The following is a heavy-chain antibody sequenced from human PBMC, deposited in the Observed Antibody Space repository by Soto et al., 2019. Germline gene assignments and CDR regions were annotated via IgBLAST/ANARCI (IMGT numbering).Heavy chain of an antibody. J-gene: IGHJ6*02. CDR3: ARVLYYGSGSYSPYGMDV. Sequence: QVQLVQSGAEVKKPGSSVKVSCKTSGVSFNNNGIGWVRQAPGHGLEWMRGVSPPFRTSNYARKFQGRISITADASTGTVNMELSSLTSEDTAQYYCARVLYYGSGSYSPYGMDVWGHGTTVTVSS. CDR1: GVSFNNNG. D-gene: IGHD3-10*01. V-gene: IGHV1-69*01. CDR2: VSPPFRTS.